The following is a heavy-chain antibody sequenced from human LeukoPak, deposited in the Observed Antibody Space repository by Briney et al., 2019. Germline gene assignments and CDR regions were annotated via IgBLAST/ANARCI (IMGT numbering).Heavy chain of an antibody. J-gene: IGHJ3*02. CDR2: IYYSGST. V-gene: IGHV4-59*01. CDR1: GGSISSYY. D-gene: IGHD3-3*01. Sequence: SETLSLTCTVSGGSISSYYWSWIRQPPGKGLEWIGYIYYSGSTNYNPSLKSRVTISVDASKNQFSLKLSSVTAADTAVYYCARVMYYDFWSGYYTNAFDIWGQGTMVTVSS. CDR3: ARVMYYDFWSGYYTNAFDI.